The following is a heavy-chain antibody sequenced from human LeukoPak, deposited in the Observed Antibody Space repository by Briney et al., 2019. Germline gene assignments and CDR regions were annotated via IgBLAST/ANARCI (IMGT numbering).Heavy chain of an antibody. D-gene: IGHD1-26*01. Sequence: PGGSLRLSCAASGFTFSNYWMHWVRQAPGKGLVWVSRINSDGSSTSYADSVKGRFTISRDNAKNKLYLQMNSLRAEDTAVYYCARVSSGSYCGYYYYYMDVWGKGTTVTVSS. CDR3: ARVSSGSYCGYYYYYMDV. CDR2: INSDGSST. J-gene: IGHJ6*03. CDR1: GFTFSNYW. V-gene: IGHV3-74*01.